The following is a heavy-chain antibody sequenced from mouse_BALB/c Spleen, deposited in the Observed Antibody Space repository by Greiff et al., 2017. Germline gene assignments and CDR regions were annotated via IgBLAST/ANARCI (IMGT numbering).Heavy chain of an antibody. Sequence: VKLVESGGGLVQPGGSLKLSCAASGFTFSSYGMSWVRQTPDKRLELVATINSNGGSTYYPDSVKGRFTISRDNAKNTLYLQMSSLKSEDTAMYYCARDYYGSSYWFAYWGQGTLVTVSA. CDR1: GFTFSSYG. CDR2: INSNGGST. J-gene: IGHJ3*01. V-gene: IGHV5-6-3*01. CDR3: ARDYYGSSYWFAY. D-gene: IGHD1-1*01.